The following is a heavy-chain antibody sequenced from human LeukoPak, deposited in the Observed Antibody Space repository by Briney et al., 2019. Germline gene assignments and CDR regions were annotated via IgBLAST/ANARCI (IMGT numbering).Heavy chain of an antibody. Sequence: ASVKVSCKASGYTFTSYYMHWVRQAPGQGLEWMGIINPSGGSTSYAQKFRGRVTMTRGTSTSTVYMELSSLRSEDTAVYYCARDPVTEPSRFDYWGQGTLVTVSS. CDR2: INPSGGST. D-gene: IGHD4-17*01. CDR3: ARDPVTEPSRFDY. J-gene: IGHJ4*02. V-gene: IGHV1-46*01. CDR1: GYTFTSYY.